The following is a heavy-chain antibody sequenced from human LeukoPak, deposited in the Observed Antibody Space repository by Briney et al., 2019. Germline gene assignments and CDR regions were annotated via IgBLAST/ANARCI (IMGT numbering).Heavy chain of an antibody. CDR2: ISSSSSTI. D-gene: IGHD3-22*01. CDR3: ARGDPNYYDSSGYSDY. Sequence: QSGGSLRLSCAASGFTFSSYSMNWVRQAPGKGLEWVSYISSSSSTIYYADSVKGRFTISRDNAKNSLYLQMNSLRAEDTAVYYCARGDPNYYDSSGYSDYWGQGTLVTVSS. CDR1: GFTFSSYS. J-gene: IGHJ4*02. V-gene: IGHV3-48*01.